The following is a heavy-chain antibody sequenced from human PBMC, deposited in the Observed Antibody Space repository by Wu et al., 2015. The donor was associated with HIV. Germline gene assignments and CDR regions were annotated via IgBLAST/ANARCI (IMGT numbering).Heavy chain of an antibody. CDR2: IIPIFGTA. Sequence: QVQLVQSGAEVKKPGSSVKVSCKASGGTFSSYGFSWVRQAPGQGPEWMGGIIPIFGTANYAXKFQGRVTITADETTTTVYMELSSLRSEDTAVYYCARCPRGVADALDIWGQGTMVTVSS. CDR1: GGTFSSYG. D-gene: IGHD2-15*01. CDR3: ARCPRGVADALDI. J-gene: IGHJ3*02. V-gene: IGHV1-69*12.